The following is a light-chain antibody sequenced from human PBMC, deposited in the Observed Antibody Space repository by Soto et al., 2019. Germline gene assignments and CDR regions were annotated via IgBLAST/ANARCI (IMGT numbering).Light chain of an antibody. CDR1: TGAVTSGHY. CDR3: LLSYSGARKGWV. CDR2: DTS. J-gene: IGLJ3*02. Sequence: QTVVTQEPSLTVSPGGTVTLTCGSSTGAVTSGHYPYWFQQKPGQAPRTLLYDTSNKHSWTPARFSGSLLWGKAALTLSGAQPEDEAEYDCLLSYSGARKGWVFGGGTKLTVL. V-gene: IGLV7-46*01.